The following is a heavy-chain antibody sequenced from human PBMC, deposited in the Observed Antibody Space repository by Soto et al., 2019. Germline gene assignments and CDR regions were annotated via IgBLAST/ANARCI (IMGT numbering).Heavy chain of an antibody. Sequence: TLSLTCTVSGGSISIGGYYWSWILQHPGKGLEWIGYIYYSGSTYYNPSLKSRVTISVDTSKNQFSLKLSSVTAADTAVYYCARGRDGYRPAYNWFDPWGQGTLVTVSS. CDR3: ARGRDGYRPAYNWFDP. CDR2: IYYSGST. J-gene: IGHJ5*02. V-gene: IGHV4-31*03. CDR1: GGSISIGGYY. D-gene: IGHD5-12*01.